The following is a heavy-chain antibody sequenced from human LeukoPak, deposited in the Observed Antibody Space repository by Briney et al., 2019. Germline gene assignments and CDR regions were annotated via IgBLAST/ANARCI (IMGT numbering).Heavy chain of an antibody. Sequence: GGSLRLSCAASGFTFSNAWMNWVRQAPGKGLEWVGHIKSKSDGGTTDYAAPVKGRFTISRDTSKNTVYLQMNSLKTEDTALYYCNTVAVVLDAKQDYWGQGTQVTVSS. D-gene: IGHD2-2*01. CDR2: IKSKSDGGTT. J-gene: IGHJ4*02. CDR1: GFTFSNAW. V-gene: IGHV3-15*01. CDR3: NTVAVVLDAKQDY.